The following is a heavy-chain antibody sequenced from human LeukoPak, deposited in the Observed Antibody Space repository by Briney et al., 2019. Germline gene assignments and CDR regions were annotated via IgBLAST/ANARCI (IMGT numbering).Heavy chain of an antibody. J-gene: IGHJ4*02. V-gene: IGHV1-18*01. CDR1: GYTFTSYG. D-gene: IGHD3-3*01. Sequence: ASVKVSCKASGYTFTSYGISWVRQAPGQGLDWMGWISAGNGNTNYAQKLQGRVTLTTDPSTSTAYLELRSLRSDDTAVYYCARDRAHYITTFGVANDYWGQGTLVTVSS. CDR2: ISAGNGNT. CDR3: ARDRAHYITTFGVANDY.